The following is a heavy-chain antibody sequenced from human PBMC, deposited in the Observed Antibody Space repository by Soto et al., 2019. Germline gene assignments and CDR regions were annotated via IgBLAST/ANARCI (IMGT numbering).Heavy chain of an antibody. J-gene: IGHJ6*02. CDR1: GGTFSSYA. Sequence: GASVKVSCKASGGTFSSYAISWVRQAPGRGLEWMGGIIPIFGTANYAQKFQGRVTITADESTSTAYMELSSLRSEDTAVYYCARYCTNGVCYANYGMDVWGQGTTVTVSS. CDR2: IIPIFGTA. CDR3: ARYCTNGVCYANYGMDV. V-gene: IGHV1-69*13. D-gene: IGHD2-8*01.